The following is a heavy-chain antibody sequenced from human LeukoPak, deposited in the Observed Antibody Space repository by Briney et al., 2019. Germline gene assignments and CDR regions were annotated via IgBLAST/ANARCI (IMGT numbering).Heavy chain of an antibody. CDR3: AGAKYDSSGYYWFDP. D-gene: IGHD3-22*01. V-gene: IGHV1-18*01. CDR1: GYTFTSYG. Sequence: GASVKVSCKASGYTFTSYGIGWVRQAPGQGLEWMGWVSAYNGYTKYAEKLQGRVTMTTDTSTSTAYMELRSLRSADTAVYYCAGAKYDSSGYYWFDPWGQGTLVTVSS. J-gene: IGHJ5*02. CDR2: VSAYNGYT.